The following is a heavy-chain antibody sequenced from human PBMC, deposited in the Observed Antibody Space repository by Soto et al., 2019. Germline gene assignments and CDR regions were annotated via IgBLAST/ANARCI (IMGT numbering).Heavy chain of an antibody. CDR3: ARVSYSSSWYFDY. J-gene: IGHJ4*02. CDR2: INHSGST. V-gene: IGHV4-34*01. D-gene: IGHD6-13*01. CDR1: GGSFSGYY. Sequence: SETLSLTCAVYGGSFSGYYWSWIRQPPGKGLEWIGEINHSGSTNYNPSLKSRVTISVDTSKNQFSLKLSSVTAADTAVYYCARVSYSSSWYFDYWGQGTLVTVSS.